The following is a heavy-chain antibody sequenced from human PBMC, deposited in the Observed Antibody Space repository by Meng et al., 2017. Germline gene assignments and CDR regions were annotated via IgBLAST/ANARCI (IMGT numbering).Heavy chain of an antibody. CDR1: AYTFNSYD. CDR2: MNTNNGNT. V-gene: IGHV1-8*01. J-gene: IGHJ4*02. D-gene: IGHD4-17*01. Sequence: QQGESGGAVEKTWGAVKVACKASAYTFNSYDINWVRQATGQGREWMGWMNTNNGNTGYAQKCQGRVTMTRNNSISTAYMELSSLRSEDKTVYYCARGRNFYGEEGDFDYWGQGTLVTVSS. CDR3: ARGRNFYGEEGDFDY.